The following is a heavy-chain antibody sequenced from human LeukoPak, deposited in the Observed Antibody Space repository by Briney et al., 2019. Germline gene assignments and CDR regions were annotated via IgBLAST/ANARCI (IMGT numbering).Heavy chain of an antibody. D-gene: IGHD3-3*01. CDR3: ARVYYDFWSGLGDYYYYYMDV. Sequence: SETLSLTCTVSGGSISSYYWSWIRQPPGKGLEWIGYIYYSGSTNYNPSLKSRVTISVDTSKNQFSLKLSSVTAADTAVYYCARVYYDFWSGLGDYYYYYMDVWGKGTTVTVSS. CDR1: GGSISSYY. V-gene: IGHV4-59*01. J-gene: IGHJ6*03. CDR2: IYYSGST.